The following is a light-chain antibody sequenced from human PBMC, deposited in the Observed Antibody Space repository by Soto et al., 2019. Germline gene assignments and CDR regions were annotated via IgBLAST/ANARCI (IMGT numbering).Light chain of an antibody. CDR2: GYR. CDR3: QSYDNSLSALV. J-gene: IGLJ3*02. Sequence: QLVLTQPPSLSGAPGQRVTISCTGSSSNIGSENVQWYQQLPGTAPKLLIYGYRNRPSGIPDRFSGSKSGTSASLAITGLQAEDEADYYCQSYDNSLSALVFGGGTKLTVL. CDR1: SSNIGSEN. V-gene: IGLV1-40*01.